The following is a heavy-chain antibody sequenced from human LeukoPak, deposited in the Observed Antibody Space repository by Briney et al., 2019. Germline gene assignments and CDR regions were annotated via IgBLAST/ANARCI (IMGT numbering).Heavy chain of an antibody. Sequence: SETLSLTCTVSGDSVNSRTFYWGWIRQAPGKGLEWIGSIYYSGSTYYNPSLKSRVTISLDRSKNHFSLKLSSVTAADTAVYYCARGIVVVAQLGYYYYYMDVWGKGTTVTISS. D-gene: IGHD2-15*01. CDR2: IYYSGST. V-gene: IGHV4-39*01. CDR3: ARGIVVVAQLGYYYYYMDV. J-gene: IGHJ6*03. CDR1: GDSVNSRTFY.